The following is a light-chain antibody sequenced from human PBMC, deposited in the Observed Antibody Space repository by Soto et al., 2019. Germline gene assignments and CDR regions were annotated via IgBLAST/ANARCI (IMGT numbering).Light chain of an antibody. CDR1: QSVSSY. CDR3: QQRSSSRM. J-gene: IGKJ1*01. V-gene: IGKV3-11*01. CDR2: DAS. Sequence: EIVLTQSPATLSLSPGERATLSCRASQSVSSYLVWYQHKPGQAPRLLIYDASNRATGIPARFSGSGSGTDFTLTISSLEPDDFAVYYCQQRSSSRMFGQGTKVEIK.